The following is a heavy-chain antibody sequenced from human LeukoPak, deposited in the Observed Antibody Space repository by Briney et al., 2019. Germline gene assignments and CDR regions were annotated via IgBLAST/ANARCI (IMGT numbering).Heavy chain of an antibody. CDR2: INHSGST. Sequence: SETLSLTCAVYGGSFSGYYWSWIRQPPGKGLEWIGEINHSGSTNYNPYLKSRVTISVDTSKNQFSLKLSSVTAADTAVYYCARGYPPRYYDFWSGYSTAEYFQHWGQGTLVTVSS. CDR3: ARGYPPRYYDFWSGYSTAEYFQH. D-gene: IGHD3-3*01. V-gene: IGHV4-34*01. J-gene: IGHJ1*01. CDR1: GGSFSGYY.